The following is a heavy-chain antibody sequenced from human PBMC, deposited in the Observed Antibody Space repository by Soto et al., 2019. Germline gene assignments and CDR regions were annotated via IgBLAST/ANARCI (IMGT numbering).Heavy chain of an antibody. CDR2: ISAYNGNT. J-gene: IGHJ6*02. Sequence: ASVKVSCKASGYTFTSYGISWVRQAPGQGLEWMGWISAYNGNTNYAQKLQGRVTMTTDTSTSTAYMELRSLGSDDTAVYYCARARGLRGHYYGSGYYYYGMDVWGQGTTVTVSS. V-gene: IGHV1-18*04. CDR1: GYTFTSYG. CDR3: ARARGLRGHYYGSGYYYYGMDV. D-gene: IGHD3-10*01.